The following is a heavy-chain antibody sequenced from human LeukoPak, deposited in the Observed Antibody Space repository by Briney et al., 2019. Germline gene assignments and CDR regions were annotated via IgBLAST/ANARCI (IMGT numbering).Heavy chain of an antibody. V-gene: IGHV3-74*01. D-gene: IGHD3-10*01. CDR2: INGEGGT. J-gene: IGHJ4*02. CDR1: GFTFSNYW. CDR3: ARDLVDGSGSCGH. Sequence: GGSLRLSCAASGFTFSNYWMQWVRQAPGKGPVWVSHINGEGGTSYADSVKGRFTISRDNAKNTVHLQMNSLRAEDTAVYYCARDLVDGSGSCGHWGQGTLVTVSS.